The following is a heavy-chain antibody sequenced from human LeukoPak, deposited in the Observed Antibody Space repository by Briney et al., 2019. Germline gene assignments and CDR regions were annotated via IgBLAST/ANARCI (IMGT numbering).Heavy chain of an antibody. CDR3: ARQHGRSGYRTSWFDP. J-gene: IGHJ5*02. V-gene: IGHV3-48*03. CDR2: IGTTGATI. CDR1: GFTFSNSE. Sequence: GGSLRLSCAASGFTFSNSEMNWVRQTPGKGLEWVSYIGTTGATIYYADSVKGRFTVSRDNAENSLYLQMNSLRAEDTAVYYCARQHGRSGYRTSWFDPWGQGTLVTVSS. D-gene: IGHD3-22*01.